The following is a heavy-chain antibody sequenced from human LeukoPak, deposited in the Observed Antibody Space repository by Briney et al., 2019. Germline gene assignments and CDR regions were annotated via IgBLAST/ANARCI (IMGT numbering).Heavy chain of an antibody. CDR1: GFTFSSYS. D-gene: IGHD3-16*01. CDR3: AKSSLEGGLDS. CDR2: ISYDGSNK. V-gene: IGHV3-30*18. J-gene: IGHJ4*02. Sequence: GGSLRLSCAASGFTFSSYSMNWVRQAPGKGLEWVAVISYDGSNKYYADSVKGRFTISRDNSKNTLFLQMNSLRAEGTAVYYCAKSSLEGGLDSWGQGTLVTVSS.